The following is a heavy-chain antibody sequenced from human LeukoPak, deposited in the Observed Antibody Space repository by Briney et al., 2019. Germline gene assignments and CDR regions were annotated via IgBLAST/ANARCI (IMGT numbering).Heavy chain of an antibody. V-gene: IGHV4-34*01. CDR3: AKGWDVDTAIDY. D-gene: IGHD5-18*01. J-gene: IGHJ4*02. CDR1: GGSFSGYY. CDR2: INHSGST. Sequence: SETPSLTCAVYGGSFSGYYWSWIRQPPGKGLEWIGEINHSGSTNYNPSLKSRVTISVDTSKNQFSLKLSSVTAADTAVYYCAKGWDVDTAIDYWGQGTLVTVSS.